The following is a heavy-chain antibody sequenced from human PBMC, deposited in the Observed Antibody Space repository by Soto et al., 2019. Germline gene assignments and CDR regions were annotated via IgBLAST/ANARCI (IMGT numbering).Heavy chain of an antibody. Sequence: SETLSLTCTASGFSISSYYWSWIRQPPGKGLEWIGDIYYSGSTNYNPAHKSRVTISVDTCKNPYSMALSYGTAADTDVYYCARDDGDYGVDYWGQGTLVTVSS. D-gene: IGHD4-17*01. CDR2: IYYSGST. J-gene: IGHJ4*02. V-gene: IGHV4-59*01. CDR1: GFSISSYY. CDR3: ARDDGDYGVDY.